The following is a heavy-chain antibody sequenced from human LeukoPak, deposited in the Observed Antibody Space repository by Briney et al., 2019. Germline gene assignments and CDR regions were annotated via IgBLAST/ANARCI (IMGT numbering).Heavy chain of an antibody. CDR2: INPNSGGT. CDR3: ARGLMATILSPYYFDY. V-gene: IGHV1-2*02. D-gene: IGHD5-12*01. Sequence: ASVKVSCKASGYTFTGYYMHWVRQAPGQGLEWMGWINPNSGGTNYAQKFQGRVTMTRDTSISTAYMELSRLRSDDTAVYYCARGLMATILSPYYFDYWGQGTLVTVSS. CDR1: GYTFTGYY. J-gene: IGHJ4*02.